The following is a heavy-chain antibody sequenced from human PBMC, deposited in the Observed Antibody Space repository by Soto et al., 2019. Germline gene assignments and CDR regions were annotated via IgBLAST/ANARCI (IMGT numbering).Heavy chain of an antibody. J-gene: IGHJ6*02. Sequence: GGSLRLSCVASGFTFSSYWMSWVRQAPGKGLEWVANIKQDGSEKYYVDSVKDRFTISRDNAKNSLYLQMNSLRAEDSAVYYCARVYPGSGWPYHYYGMDVWGQGTTVTVSS. CDR2: IKQDGSEK. CDR3: ARVYPGSGWPYHYYGMDV. D-gene: IGHD6-19*01. CDR1: GFTFSSYW. V-gene: IGHV3-7*01.